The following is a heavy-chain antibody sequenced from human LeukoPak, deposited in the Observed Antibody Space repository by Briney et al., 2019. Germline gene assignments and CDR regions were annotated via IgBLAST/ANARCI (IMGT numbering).Heavy chain of an antibody. CDR1: GGSISSYY. CDR2: IYYSGST. J-gene: IGHJ6*03. CDR3: ARRRDETATAAGYYHMDV. Sequence: SETLSPTCTVSGGSISSYYWSWIRQPPGKGLEWIGYIYYSGSTNYNPSLKSRVSISVDGSKNNFSLDLSSVTAADTAVYYCARRRDETATAAGYYHMDVWGKGTTVTVSS. V-gene: IGHV4-59*08. D-gene: IGHD3-22*01.